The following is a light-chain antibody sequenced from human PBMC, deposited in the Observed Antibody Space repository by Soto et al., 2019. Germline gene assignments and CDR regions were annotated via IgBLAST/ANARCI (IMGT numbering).Light chain of an antibody. CDR1: NSNIGSNY. V-gene: IGLV1-47*01. CDR3: KSYAGSNTYV. Sequence: QSVLTQPPSASGTPGQRVTISCSGRNSNIGSNYVYWYQQVPGTAPKLLIYTNNQRPSGVPDRFSGSKSATSASLAIGGLRSEDEADYFCKSYAGSNTYVFGSGTKLTVL. CDR2: TNN. J-gene: IGLJ1*01.